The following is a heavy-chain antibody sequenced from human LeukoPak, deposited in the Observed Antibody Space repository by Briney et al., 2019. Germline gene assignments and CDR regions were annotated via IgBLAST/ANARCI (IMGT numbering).Heavy chain of an antibody. CDR2: INNSGST. J-gene: IGHJ4*02. V-gene: IGHV4-34*01. Sequence: SETLSLTCAVYGGSFSGYYWSWIRQPPGKGGEGIGEINNSGSTNYNPSLKRRVTISVDTSKNQFSLKLSSVTAADTAVYYCAKGTFHDFWSGPSFDYWGQGTLVTVSS. CDR3: AKGTFHDFWSGPSFDY. D-gene: IGHD3-3*01. CDR1: GGSFSGYY.